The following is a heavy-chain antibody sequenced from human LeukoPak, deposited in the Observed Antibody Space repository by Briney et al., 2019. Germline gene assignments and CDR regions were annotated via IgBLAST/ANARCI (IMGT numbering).Heavy chain of an antibody. CDR3: ARLGVLRYFDWPYYYMDV. CDR2: INSDGSST. V-gene: IGHV3-74*01. J-gene: IGHJ6*03. Sequence: GGSLRLSCAASGFTFSSYWMHWVRQAPGKGLVWVSRINSDGSSTSYADSVKGRFTISRDNAKNTLYLQMNSLRADDTAVYYCARLGVLRYFDWPYYYMDVWGKGTTVTVSS. CDR1: GFTFSSYW. D-gene: IGHD3-9*01.